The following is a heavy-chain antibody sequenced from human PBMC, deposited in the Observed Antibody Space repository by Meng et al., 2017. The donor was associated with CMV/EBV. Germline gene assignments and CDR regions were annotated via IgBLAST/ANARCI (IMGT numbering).Heavy chain of an antibody. J-gene: IGHJ4*02. Sequence: SETLSLTCAVYGGSFSGYYWSWIRQPPGKGLEWIGEINHSGSTNYNPSLKSRVTISVDTSKNQFSLKLSSVTAADTAVYYCARARGTLKSGNLDYWGQGTLVPSPQ. CDR3: ARARGTLKSGNLDY. D-gene: IGHD4-23*01. V-gene: IGHV4-34*01. CDR1: GGSFSGYY. CDR2: INHSGST.